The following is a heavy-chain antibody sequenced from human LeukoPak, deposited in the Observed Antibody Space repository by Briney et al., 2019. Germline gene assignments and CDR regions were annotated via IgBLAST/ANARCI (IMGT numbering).Heavy chain of an antibody. Sequence: VSVKVSCKASGYTFTGYYMHWVRQAPGQGLEWMGWINPNSGGTNYAQKFQGWVTMTRDTSISTAYMELSRLRSDDTAVYYCAKREYCSGGSCYSGWFDPWGQGTLVTVSS. CDR3: AKREYCSGGSCYSGWFDP. CDR1: GYTFTGYY. D-gene: IGHD2-15*01. V-gene: IGHV1-2*04. J-gene: IGHJ5*02. CDR2: INPNSGGT.